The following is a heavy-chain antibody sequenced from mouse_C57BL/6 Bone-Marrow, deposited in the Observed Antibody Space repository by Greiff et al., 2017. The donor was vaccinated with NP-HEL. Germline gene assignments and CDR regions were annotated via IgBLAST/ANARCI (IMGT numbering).Heavy chain of an antibody. D-gene: IGHD2-5*01. CDR3: ARRDSNYLYAMDY. J-gene: IGHJ4*01. Sequence: EVQLVESGPGLVKPSQSLSLTCSVTGYSITSGYYWNWIRQFPGNKLEWMGYISYDGSNNYNPSLKNRISITRDTSKNQFFLKLNSVTTEDTATYYCARRDSNYLYAMDYWGQGTSVTVSS. V-gene: IGHV3-6*01. CDR1: GYSITSGYY. CDR2: ISYDGSN.